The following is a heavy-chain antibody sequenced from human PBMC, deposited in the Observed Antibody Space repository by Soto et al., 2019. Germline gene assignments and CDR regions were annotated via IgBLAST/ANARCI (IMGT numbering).Heavy chain of an antibody. J-gene: IGHJ6*02. D-gene: IGHD6-13*01. V-gene: IGHV3-30*18. Sequence: GGSLRLSCAASGFTFSSYGMHWVRQAPGKGLGWVAVISYDGSNKYYADSVKGRFTISRDNSKNTLYLQMNSLRAEDTAVYYCAKDQQQLASYYYYYGMDVWDQGTTVTVSS. CDR1: GFTFSSYG. CDR3: AKDQQQLASYYYYYGMDV. CDR2: ISYDGSNK.